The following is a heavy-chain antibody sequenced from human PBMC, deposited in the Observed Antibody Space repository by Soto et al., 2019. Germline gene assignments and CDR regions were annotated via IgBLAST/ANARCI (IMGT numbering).Heavy chain of an antibody. CDR3: AKGGVTIFGVVIRSGYFDY. J-gene: IGHJ4*02. CDR1: GFTFSSYA. D-gene: IGHD3-3*01. Sequence: EVQLLESGGGLVQPGGSLRLSCAASGFTFSSYAMSWVRQAPGKGLEWVSAISGSGGSTYYADSVKGRFTISRDNSKNTLYRQMNSLRAEDTAVYYCAKGGVTIFGVVIRSGYFDYWGQGTLVTVSS. CDR2: ISGSGGST. V-gene: IGHV3-23*01.